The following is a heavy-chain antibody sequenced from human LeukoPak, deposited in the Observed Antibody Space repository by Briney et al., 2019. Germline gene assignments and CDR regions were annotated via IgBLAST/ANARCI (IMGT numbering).Heavy chain of an antibody. CDR1: GFSFSTYW. V-gene: IGHV3-11*04. Sequence: PGGSLRLSCEASGFSFSTYWMSWIRQAPGKGLVWVSYISSRSSNKYYADSVKGRFTISRDNAKNSLYLQMDSLRVEDTAVYYCAREGWDLNALDIWGQGTMVTVSP. CDR2: ISSRSSNK. J-gene: IGHJ3*02. D-gene: IGHD1-26*01. CDR3: AREGWDLNALDI.